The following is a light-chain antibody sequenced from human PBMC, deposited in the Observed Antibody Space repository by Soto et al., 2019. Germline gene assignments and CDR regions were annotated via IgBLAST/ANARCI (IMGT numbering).Light chain of an antibody. CDR2: EVT. CDR3: TSYTSSRTWV. V-gene: IGLV2-18*02. J-gene: IGLJ3*02. CDR1: SSDVGSYNR. Sequence: QSALTQPPSVSGSPGQSVTISCTGTSSDVGSYNRVSWYQQPPGTAPKLKIYEVTNRPSGVPNRFSASKSGNTASLTISGLQAEDEADYYCTSYTSSRTWVFGGGTKLTVL.